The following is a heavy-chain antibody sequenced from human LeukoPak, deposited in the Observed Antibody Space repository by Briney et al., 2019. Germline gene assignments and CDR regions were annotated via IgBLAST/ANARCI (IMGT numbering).Heavy chain of an antibody. J-gene: IGHJ6*02. Sequence: GGSLRLSCAASGFIFDDYGMNWVRQAPGKGLHWVSGMNWNGGSTGYADSVKGRFTISRDNGKNSLYLQMNSLRAEDTALYYCAGGRIAVADTDYYYGMDVWGQGTTVIVSS. CDR3: AGGRIAVADTDYYYGMDV. V-gene: IGHV3-20*04. CDR1: GFIFDDYG. D-gene: IGHD6-19*01. CDR2: MNWNGGST.